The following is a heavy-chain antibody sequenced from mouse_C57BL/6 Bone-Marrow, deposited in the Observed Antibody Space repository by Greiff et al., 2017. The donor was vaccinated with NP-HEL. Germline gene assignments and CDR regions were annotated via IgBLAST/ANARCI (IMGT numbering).Heavy chain of an antibody. V-gene: IGHV1-82*01. J-gene: IGHJ3*01. CDR2: IYPGDGDT. CDR3: ARESNSWFAY. D-gene: IGHD2-5*01. CDR1: GYAFSSSW. Sequence: VQLQQSGPELVKPGASVTISCKASGYAFSSSWMNWVKQRPGKGLEWIGRIYPGDGDTNYNGKFKGKATLTADKSSSTAYMQLSSLTSEDSAVYFCARESNSWFAYWGQGTLVTVSA.